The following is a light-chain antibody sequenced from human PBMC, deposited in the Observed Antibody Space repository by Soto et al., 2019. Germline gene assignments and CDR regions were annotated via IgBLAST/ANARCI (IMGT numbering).Light chain of an antibody. CDR2: KAS. J-gene: IGKJ1*01. V-gene: IGKV1-5*03. CDR3: QQFNSFPWT. Sequence: DIQMTQSPSTLSASVGDRVTITCWASQSIGTWLAWYQKKLGKAPKLLIYKASSLESGVPARLRGSGYGTELTITISSMQTDDFETYYCQQFNSFPWTFGHGTKVDIK. CDR1: QSIGTW.